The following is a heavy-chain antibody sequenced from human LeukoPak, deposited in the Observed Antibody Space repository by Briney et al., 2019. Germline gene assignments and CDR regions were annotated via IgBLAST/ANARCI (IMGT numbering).Heavy chain of an antibody. J-gene: IGHJ4*02. D-gene: IGHD3/OR15-3a*01. CDR2: IYYSGST. CDR1: GGSISSYY. V-gene: IGHV4-59*01. Sequence: SETLSLTCTVSGGSISSYYWSWIRQPPGKGLGWIGYIYYSGSTNYNPSLKSRVTISVDTSKNQFSLKLSSVTAADTAVYYCARGTGYYRNYFDYWGQGTLVTVSS. CDR3: ARGTGYYRNYFDY.